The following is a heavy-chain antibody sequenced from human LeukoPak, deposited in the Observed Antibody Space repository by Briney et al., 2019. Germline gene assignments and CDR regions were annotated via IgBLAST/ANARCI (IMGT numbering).Heavy chain of an antibody. V-gene: IGHV3-23*01. CDR2: ISGSGGST. D-gene: IGHD2-15*01. J-gene: IGHJ6*02. CDR3: AKDLRCSGGSCYGFVYYYYGMDV. Sequence: GGSLGLSCAASGFTFSSYAMSWVRQAPGKGLEWVSAISGSGGSTYYADSVKGRFTISRDNSKNTLYLQMNSLRAEDTAVYYCAKDLRCSGGSCYGFVYYYYGMDVWGQGTTVTVSS. CDR1: GFTFSSYA.